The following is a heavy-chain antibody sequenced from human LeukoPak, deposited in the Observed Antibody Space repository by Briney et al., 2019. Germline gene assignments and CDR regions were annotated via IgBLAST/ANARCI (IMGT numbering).Heavy chain of an antibody. J-gene: IGHJ4*02. V-gene: IGHV3-74*01. D-gene: IGHD6-13*01. CDR1: GFTFSNYW. CDR3: ARAIGSSWGKVNY. CDR2: IKTDGSRT. Sequence: GGSLRLSCAASGFTFSNYWMHWVRQAPGKGLVWVSRIKTDGSRTNYADSVKGRFTISRDNAKNTVYLEMNSLRSEDTAVYYCARAIGSSWGKVNYWGQGTLVTVSS.